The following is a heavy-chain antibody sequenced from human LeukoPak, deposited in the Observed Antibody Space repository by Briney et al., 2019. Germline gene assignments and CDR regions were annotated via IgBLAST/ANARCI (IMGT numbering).Heavy chain of an antibody. Sequence: SETLSLTCAVYGGSFSGYYWSWIRQPPGKGLEWIGRIYTSGSTNYNPSLKSRVTMSVDTSKNQFSLKLSSVTAADTAVYYCARETSIAVAGTFDPWGQGTLVTVSS. CDR1: GGSFSGYY. CDR3: ARETSIAVAGTFDP. D-gene: IGHD6-19*01. CDR2: IYTSGST. V-gene: IGHV4-59*10. J-gene: IGHJ5*02.